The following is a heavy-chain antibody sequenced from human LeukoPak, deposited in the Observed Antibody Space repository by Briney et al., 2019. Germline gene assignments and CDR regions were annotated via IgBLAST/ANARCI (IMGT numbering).Heavy chain of an antibody. CDR1: GFTFSSYA. CDR3: AKAPLEYYYYYMDV. V-gene: IGHV3-30*04. Sequence: GGSLRLSCAASGFTFSSYAMHWVRQAPGKGLEWVAVISYDGSNKYYADSVKGRFTISRDNSKNTLYLQMNSLRAENTAVYYCAKAPLEYYYYYMDVWGKGTTVTISS. J-gene: IGHJ6*03. CDR2: ISYDGSNK.